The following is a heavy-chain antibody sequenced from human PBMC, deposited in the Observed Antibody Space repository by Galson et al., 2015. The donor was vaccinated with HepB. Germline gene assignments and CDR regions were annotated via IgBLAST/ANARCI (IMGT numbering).Heavy chain of an antibody. J-gene: IGHJ5*02. Sequence: LRLSCAASRFTVSSNYMSWVRQAPGKGLEWVSVIYSGGSTYYADSVKGRFTISRDNSKNTLYLQMNSLRAEDTAVYYCASLVSLWLGVGGIDPWGQGTLVTVSS. V-gene: IGHV3-66*01. CDR2: IYSGGST. CDR1: RFTVSSNY. D-gene: IGHD3-10*01. CDR3: ASLVSLWLGVGGIDP.